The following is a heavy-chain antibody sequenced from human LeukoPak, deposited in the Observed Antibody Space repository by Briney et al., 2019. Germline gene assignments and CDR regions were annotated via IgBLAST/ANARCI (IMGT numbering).Heavy chain of an antibody. J-gene: IGHJ4*02. Sequence: SETLSLTCSVSGGSLSTYSWSWVRQSPGKRLEWIGYIYYGGTTNYNPSLKSRVTISADTAKNQFSLRLRSVTAADTAIYYCARDTTVAPGMQHWGQGTLVTVSS. CDR3: ARDTTVAPGMQH. D-gene: IGHD4-23*01. V-gene: IGHV4-59*01. CDR2: IYYGGTT. CDR1: GGSLSTYS.